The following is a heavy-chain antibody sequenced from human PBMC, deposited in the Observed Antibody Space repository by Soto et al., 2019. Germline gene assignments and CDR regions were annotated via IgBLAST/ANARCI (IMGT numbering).Heavy chain of an antibody. CDR2: IKQDGSEQ. Sequence: PGGSLRLSCAASGFTFSNYWMSWVRQAPGKGLEWVASIKQDGSEQYSVDSVKGRFTISRDNVRNSLYLQMKSLRAEDTAVYYCARCRGPNCSSRMDVWGQGTTVTVSS. CDR3: ARCRGPNCSSRMDV. D-gene: IGHD2-2*01. V-gene: IGHV3-7*03. CDR1: GFTFSNYW. J-gene: IGHJ6*02.